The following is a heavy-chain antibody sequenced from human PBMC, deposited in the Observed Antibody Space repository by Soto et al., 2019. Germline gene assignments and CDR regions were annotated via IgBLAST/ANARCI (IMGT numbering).Heavy chain of an antibody. Sequence: PSETLSLTCTVSGDSISSSLWSWIRQPPGKGLEWIGYNSGSAHYNPSLKSRVTISEDTSKNQFSLKLSSVTAADTAVYYCARFDSTTLFDYWGQGTLVTVSS. CDR3: ARFDSTTLFDY. CDR2: NSGSA. V-gene: IGHV4-59*01. CDR1: GDSISSSL. J-gene: IGHJ4*02. D-gene: IGHD2-2*01.